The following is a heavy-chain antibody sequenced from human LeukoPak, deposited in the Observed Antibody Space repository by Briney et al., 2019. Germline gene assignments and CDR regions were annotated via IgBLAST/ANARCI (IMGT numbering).Heavy chain of an antibody. J-gene: IGHJ4*02. D-gene: IGHD3-10*01. V-gene: IGHV3-33*01. CDR2: IWYDGSNK. Sequence: GGSLRLSCAASGFTFSSYGMHWVRQAPGKGLEWVAVIWYDGSNKYYADSVKGRFTISRDNSKNTLYLQMNSLRAEDTAVYYCARGTLWFGELSHIFDHWGQGTLVTVSS. CDR1: GFTFSSYG. CDR3: ARGTLWFGELSHIFDH.